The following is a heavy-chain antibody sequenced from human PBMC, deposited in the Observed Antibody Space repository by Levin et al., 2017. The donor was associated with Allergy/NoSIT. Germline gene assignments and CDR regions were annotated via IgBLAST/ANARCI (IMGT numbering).Heavy chain of an antibody. CDR3: AKDAIRGSDQPYYFDY. CDR2: IINSGVGT. Sequence: GGSLRLSCAASGFTFNNYAMSWVRQAPGKGLEWVSAIINSGVGTYYADSVKGRFTTPRDNSKNTMYLQMNSLRAEDTAVYFCAKDAIRGSDQPYYFDYWGQGPLVTASS. CDR1: GFTFNNYA. D-gene: IGHD6-19*01. J-gene: IGHJ4*02. V-gene: IGHV3-23*01.